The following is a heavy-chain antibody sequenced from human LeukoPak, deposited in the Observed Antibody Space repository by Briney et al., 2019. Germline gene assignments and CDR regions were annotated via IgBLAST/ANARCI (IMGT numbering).Heavy chain of an antibody. Sequence: PGGSLRHSCSASGFTFDDYAMHWVRQAPGKGLEWVSGISWNSGSIGYADSVKGRFTISRDNAKNSLYLQMNSLRAEDTALYYCAKDRVAVAGTGWFDPWGQGTLVTVSS. J-gene: IGHJ5*02. CDR1: GFTFDDYA. CDR3: AKDRVAVAGTGWFDP. V-gene: IGHV3-9*01. D-gene: IGHD6-19*01. CDR2: ISWNSGSI.